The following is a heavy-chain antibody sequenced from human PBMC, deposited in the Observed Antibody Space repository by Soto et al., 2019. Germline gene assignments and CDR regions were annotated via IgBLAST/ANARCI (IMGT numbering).Heavy chain of an antibody. CDR2: IYYSGST. CDR3: ARGYGRNFDY. J-gene: IGHJ4*02. CDR1: GGSISGSSYY. Sequence: SETLSLTCTVSGGSISGSSYYWGWIRQPPWKGLEWIGSIYYSGSTYYNPSLKSRVTISVDTSKNQFSLKLSSVTAADTAVYYCARGYGRNFDYWGQGTLVTVSS. V-gene: IGHV4-39*01. D-gene: IGHD5-18*01.